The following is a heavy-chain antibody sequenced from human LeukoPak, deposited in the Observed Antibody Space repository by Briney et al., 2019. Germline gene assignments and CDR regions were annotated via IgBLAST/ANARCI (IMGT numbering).Heavy chain of an antibody. CDR2: IYHSGST. J-gene: IGHJ4*02. CDR3: AREMYKGYAPKISDY. Sequence: SETLSLTCAVSGGSISSSNWWSWVRQPPGKGLEWIGEIYHSGSTNYNPSLKSRVTISVDKSKNQFSLKLSSVTAADTAVYYCAREMYKGYAPKISDYWGQGTLVTVSS. CDR1: GGSISSSNW. V-gene: IGHV4-4*02. D-gene: IGHD1-14*01.